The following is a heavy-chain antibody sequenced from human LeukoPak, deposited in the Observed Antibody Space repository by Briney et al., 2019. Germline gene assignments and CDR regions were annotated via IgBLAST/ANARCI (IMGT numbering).Heavy chain of an antibody. D-gene: IGHD6-6*01. CDR1: GVSISSYS. CDR2: IYTSGST. J-gene: IGHJ4*02. Sequence: SETLSLTCTVSGVSISSYSWSWIRQPAGKGLDWIGRIYTSGSTNYNPSLKSRVTMSVDTSKNQFSLKLSSVTAADTAVYYCARDDSSSPDYWGQGTLVTVSS. V-gene: IGHV4-4*07. CDR3: ARDDSSSPDY.